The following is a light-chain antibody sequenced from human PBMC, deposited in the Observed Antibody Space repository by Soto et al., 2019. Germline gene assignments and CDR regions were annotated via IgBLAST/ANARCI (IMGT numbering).Light chain of an antibody. J-gene: IGLJ2*01. V-gene: IGLV4-69*01. CDR2: LNSDGSH. Sequence: QSVLTQSPSASASLGASVKLTCTLSSGHSSYAIAWHQQQPEKGPRYLMKLNSDGSHNKGDGIPDRFSGSSSGAERYLTISSLQSEDEADYYCQTRDTGIRVVFGGGTKLTVL. CDR1: SGHSSYA. CDR3: QTRDTGIRVV.